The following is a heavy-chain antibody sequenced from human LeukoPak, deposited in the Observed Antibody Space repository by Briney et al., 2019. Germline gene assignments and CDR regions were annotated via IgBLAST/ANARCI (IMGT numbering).Heavy chain of an antibody. D-gene: IGHD3-10*02. Sequence: GASMKVSCKASGYTFTGYYMHWVRQAPGQGLEWMGWINPNSGGTNYAQKFQGRVTMTRDTSISTAYMELSRLRSDDTAVYYCARVFRPLFGELYGMDVWGQGTTVTVSS. CDR3: ARVFRPLFGELYGMDV. CDR1: GYTFTGYY. J-gene: IGHJ6*02. V-gene: IGHV1-2*02. CDR2: INPNSGGT.